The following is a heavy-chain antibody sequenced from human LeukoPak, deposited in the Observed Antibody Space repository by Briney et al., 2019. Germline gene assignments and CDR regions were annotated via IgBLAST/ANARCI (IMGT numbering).Heavy chain of an antibody. CDR1: GYTFTGYY. D-gene: IGHD7-27*01. CDR3: ARGGKSELGTCDY. J-gene: IGHJ4*02. V-gene: IGHV1-2*02. CDR2: IDPNSGVT. Sequence: RASVKVSCKASGYTFTGYYMHWVRQAPGQGLEWMGWIDPNSGVTNYAQRFQGRVTMTRDTSISTAYMELSRLTSDDTAVYYCARGGKSELGTCDYWGQGTLVTVSS.